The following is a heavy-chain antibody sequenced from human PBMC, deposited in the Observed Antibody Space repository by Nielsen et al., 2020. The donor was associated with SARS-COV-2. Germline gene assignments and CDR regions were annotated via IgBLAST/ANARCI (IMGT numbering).Heavy chain of an antibody. J-gene: IGHJ6*02. CDR2: IRYDGSNK. V-gene: IGHV3-33*01. Sequence: GESLKISCAASGFTFSSYGMHWVRQAPGKGLEWVAVIRYDGSNKYYADSVKGRFTISRDNSKNTLYLQMNRLRAEDTAVYYCARAGYYGSGGTGMDVWGQGTTVTVSS. CDR3: ARAGYYGSGGTGMDV. D-gene: IGHD3-10*01. CDR1: GFTFSSYG.